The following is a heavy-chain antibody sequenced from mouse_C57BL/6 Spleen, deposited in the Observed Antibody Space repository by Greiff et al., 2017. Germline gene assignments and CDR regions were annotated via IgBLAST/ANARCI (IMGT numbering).Heavy chain of an antibody. Sequence: QVQLQQPGAELVKPGASVKMSCKASGYTFTSYWITWVKQRPGQGLEWIGDIYPGSGSTNYNEKFKSKATLTVDTSSSTAYMQLSSLTSEVSAVYYCARATTVVAPRDDWGQGTSVTVSS. V-gene: IGHV1-55*01. CDR3: ARATTVVAPRDD. CDR2: IYPGSGST. D-gene: IGHD1-1*01. CDR1: GYTFTSYW. J-gene: IGHJ4*01.